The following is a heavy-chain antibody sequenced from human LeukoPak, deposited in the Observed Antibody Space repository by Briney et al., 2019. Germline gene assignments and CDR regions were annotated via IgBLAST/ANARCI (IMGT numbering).Heavy chain of an antibody. V-gene: IGHV3-48*01. D-gene: IGHD6-13*01. CDR3: ARAVKQQVVYYYYYYMDV. Sequence: GGSLRLSCAASGFTFSSFSVNWVRQAPGKGLEWVSYISSSSTTMYYADSVRGRFTISRDNAKNSLYLQMNSLRAEDTAVYYCARAVKQQVVYYYYYYMDVWGKGTTVTVSS. J-gene: IGHJ6*03. CDR1: GFTFSSFS. CDR2: ISSSSTTM.